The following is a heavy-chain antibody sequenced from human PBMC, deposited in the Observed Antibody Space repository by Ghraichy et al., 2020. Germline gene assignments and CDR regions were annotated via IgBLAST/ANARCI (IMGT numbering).Heavy chain of an antibody. CDR2: IYHYGST. V-gene: IGHV4-30-2*01. CDR3: VSEPMGGFRFDY. J-gene: IGHJ4*02. Sequence: SETLSLTCAVSGVSISSGAYSWGWIRQPPGKGLELIGYIYHYGSTYYNPSLKSRVTISIDGSKNQFSLNLSSVTAADTAIYYCVSEPMGGFRFDYWGQGTLVTVSS. CDR1: GVSISSGAYS. D-gene: IGHD2-8*01.